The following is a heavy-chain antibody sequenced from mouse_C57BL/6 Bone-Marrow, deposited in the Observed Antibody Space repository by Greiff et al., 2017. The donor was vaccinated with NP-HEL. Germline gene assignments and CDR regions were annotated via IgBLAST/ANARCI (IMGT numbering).Heavy chain of an antibody. V-gene: IGHV1-52*01. CDR1: GYTFTSYW. J-gene: IGHJ4*01. CDR2: IDPSDSET. D-gene: IGHD3-1*01. CDR3: ARSGPYYAMDY. Sequence: VQLQQSGAELVRPGSSVKLSCKASGYTFTSYWMHWVKQRPIQGLEWIGNIDPSDSETHYNQKFKDKATLTVDKSSSTAYMQLSSLTSEDSAVYYCARSGPYYAMDYWGQGTSGTVSS.